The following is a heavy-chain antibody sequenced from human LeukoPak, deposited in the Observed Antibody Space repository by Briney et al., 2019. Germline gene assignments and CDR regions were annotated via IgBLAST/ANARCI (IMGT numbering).Heavy chain of an antibody. CDR1: GGSISSYY. D-gene: IGHD6-13*01. CDR3: ARGFVAAAGTNFQH. Sequence: SETLSLTCTVSGGSISSYYWSWIRQPPGKGLEWIGYIYYSGSTNYNPSLKSRVTISVDTSKNQFSLKLSSVTAADTAVYYCARGFVAAAGTNFQHWGQGTLVTVSS. V-gene: IGHV4-59*01. J-gene: IGHJ1*01. CDR2: IYYSGST.